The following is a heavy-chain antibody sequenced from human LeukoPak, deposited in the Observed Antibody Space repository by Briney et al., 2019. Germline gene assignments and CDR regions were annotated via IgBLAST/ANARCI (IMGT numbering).Heavy chain of an antibody. CDR2: ITGSGGST. Sequence: GGSLRLSCAASGFTFSNYAMSWVRQAPGKGLEWVSGITGSGGSTYHADSVKGRFTISRDNSKNTLYLQMNSLRAEDTAVYYCARGGTYWDAFDIWGQGTMVTVSS. CDR3: ARGGTYWDAFDI. CDR1: GFTFSNYA. V-gene: IGHV3-23*01. J-gene: IGHJ3*02. D-gene: IGHD1-26*01.